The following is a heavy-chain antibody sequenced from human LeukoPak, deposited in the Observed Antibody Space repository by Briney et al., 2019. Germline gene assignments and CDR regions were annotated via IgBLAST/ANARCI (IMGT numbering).Heavy chain of an antibody. V-gene: IGHV3-48*03. CDR3: ARVGVLSSSWLLY. Sequence: GGSLRLSCAASGFTFSSYEMNWVRQAPGKGLEWVSSISSGAATIYYADAVKGRFTISRDNAKNSLYLQMNSLRAADTAVYYCARVGVLSSSWLLYWGQGTLVTVSS. D-gene: IGHD6-13*01. J-gene: IGHJ4*02. CDR1: GFTFSSYE. CDR2: ISSGAATI.